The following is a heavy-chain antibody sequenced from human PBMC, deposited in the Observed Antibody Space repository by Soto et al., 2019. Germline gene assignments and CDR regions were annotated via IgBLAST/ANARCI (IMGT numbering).Heavy chain of an antibody. CDR1: GYTFTSYG. J-gene: IGHJ4*02. Sequence: ASVKVSCKASGYTFTSYGISWVRQAPGQGLEWMGWISAYNGNTNYAQKLQGRVTMTTDTSTSTAYMELRSLRSDDTAVYYCAGDQAMVTFFDYWGQGTLVTVSS. CDR2: ISAYNGNT. CDR3: AGDQAMVTFFDY. D-gene: IGHD5-18*01. V-gene: IGHV1-18*04.